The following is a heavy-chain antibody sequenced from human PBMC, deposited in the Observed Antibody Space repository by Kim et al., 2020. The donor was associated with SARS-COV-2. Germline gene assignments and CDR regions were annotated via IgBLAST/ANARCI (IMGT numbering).Heavy chain of an antibody. Sequence: GGSLRLSCAASGFTFDDYAMHWVRQAPGKGLEWVSGISWNSGSIGYADSVKGRFTISRDNAKNSLYLQMNSLRAEDTALYYCAKDRGITMVQGPNDYYYYCMDVWGQGTMVTVSS. CDR1: GFTFDDYA. J-gene: IGHJ6*02. CDR2: ISWNSGSI. CDR3: AKDRGITMVQGPNDYYYYCMDV. D-gene: IGHD3-10*01. V-gene: IGHV3-9*01.